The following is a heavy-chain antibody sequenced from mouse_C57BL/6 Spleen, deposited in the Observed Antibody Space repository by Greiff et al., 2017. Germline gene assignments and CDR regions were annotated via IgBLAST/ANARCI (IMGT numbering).Heavy chain of an antibody. CDR3: ARAYYSNYVGFAY. J-gene: IGHJ3*01. CDR1: GYTFTSYW. Sequence: QVQLQQPGAELVKPGASVKLSCKASGYTFTSYWMHWVKQRPGQGLEWIGMIHPNSGSTNYNEKFKSKATLTVDKSSSTAYMQLSSLTSEDSAVDYCARAYYSNYVGFAYWGQGTLVTVSA. CDR2: IHPNSGST. V-gene: IGHV1-64*01. D-gene: IGHD2-5*01.